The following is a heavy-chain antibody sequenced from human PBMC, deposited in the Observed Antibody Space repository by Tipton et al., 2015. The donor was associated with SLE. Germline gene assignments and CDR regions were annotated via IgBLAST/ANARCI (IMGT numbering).Heavy chain of an antibody. D-gene: IGHD3-22*01. CDR3: AREGLTYYYDSSGYYADAFDI. CDR1: GFTFSSYS. CDR2: ISSSSSTI. J-gene: IGHJ3*02. V-gene: IGHV3-48*01. Sequence: SLRLSCAASGFTFSSYSMNWVRQAPGKGLEWVSYISSSSSTIYYADSVKGRFTISRDNAKNSLYLQMNSLRAEDTAVYYCAREGLTYYYDSSGYYADAFDIWGQGTMVTVSS.